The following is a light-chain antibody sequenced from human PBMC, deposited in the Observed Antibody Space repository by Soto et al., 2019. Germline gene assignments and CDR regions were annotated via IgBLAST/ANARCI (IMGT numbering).Light chain of an antibody. CDR1: SSNIGAGFD. Sequence: QCVLTQPPSVSGAPGQRVTISCTGSSSNIGAGFDVHWYQQLPGTAPKFLIYGNSNRPSGVPDRFSGSKSGTSASLAITGVQAEDEADYYCQSYDSSLRHVVFGGGTKLTVL. CDR3: QSYDSSLRHVV. J-gene: IGLJ2*01. V-gene: IGLV1-40*01. CDR2: GNS.